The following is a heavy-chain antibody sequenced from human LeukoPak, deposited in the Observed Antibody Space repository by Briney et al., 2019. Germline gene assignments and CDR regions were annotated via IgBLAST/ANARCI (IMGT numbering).Heavy chain of an antibody. J-gene: IGHJ3*02. CDR3: ARARNYYDSSGPTSDAFDI. CDR2: INHSGST. D-gene: IGHD3-22*01. CDR1: GGSIGTSY. Sequence: SETLSLTCTVSGGSIGTSYWSWIRQPPGKGLEWIGEINHSGSTNYNPSLKSRVTISVDTSKNQFSLKLSSVTAADTAVYYCARARNYYDSSGPTSDAFDIWGQGTMVTVSS. V-gene: IGHV4-34*01.